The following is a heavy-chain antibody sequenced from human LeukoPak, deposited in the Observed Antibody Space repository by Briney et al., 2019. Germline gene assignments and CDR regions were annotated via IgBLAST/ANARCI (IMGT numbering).Heavy chain of an antibody. CDR1: GFTFSGSA. J-gene: IGHJ4*02. V-gene: IGHV3-73*01. Sequence: PGGSLRPSCAASGFTFSGSAMHWVRQASGKGLEWVGRIRSKANSYATAYAASVKGRFTISRDDSKNTAYLQMNSLKTEDTAVNYCTSVLPGYSSGWFDWGQGTLVTVSS. CDR2: IRSKANSYAT. CDR3: TSVLPGYSSGWFD. D-gene: IGHD6-19*01.